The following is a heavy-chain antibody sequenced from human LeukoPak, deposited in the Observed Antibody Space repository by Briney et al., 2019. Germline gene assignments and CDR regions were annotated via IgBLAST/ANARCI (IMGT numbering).Heavy chain of an antibody. V-gene: IGHV3-48*01. CDR1: GFTFSSYS. CDR3: ARDQTIFGVVIINYYMDV. Sequence: GGSLRLSCAASGFTFSSYSMNWVRQAPGKGLEWVSFISSSSSTISYADSVKGRFTISRDNAKNSLYLQMNSLRAEDTAVYYCARDQTIFGVVIINYYMDVWGKGTTVTVSS. J-gene: IGHJ6*03. D-gene: IGHD3-3*01. CDR2: ISSSSSTI.